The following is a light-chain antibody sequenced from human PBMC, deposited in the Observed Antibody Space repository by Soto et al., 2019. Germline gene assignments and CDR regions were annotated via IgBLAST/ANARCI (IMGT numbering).Light chain of an antibody. J-gene: IGKJ4*01. CDR1: QGISSA. Sequence: LTQSPSSLSASVGDRVTISCRASQGISSALAWYQQKPGQAPKLLIYDASSLESGVPSRFSGSGSGTDFSLNISSMLHEDFSTYYCYQFNSYFALTFGGGTKVEIK. CDR2: DAS. CDR3: YQFNSYFALT. V-gene: IGKV1-13*02.